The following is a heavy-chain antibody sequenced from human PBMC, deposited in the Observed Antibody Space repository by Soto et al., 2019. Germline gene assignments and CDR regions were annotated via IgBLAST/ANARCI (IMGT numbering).Heavy chain of an antibody. CDR1: GFTFSSYW. V-gene: IGHV3-74*01. D-gene: IGHD3-22*01. Sequence: GGSLRLSCAASGFTFSSYWMHWVRQAPGKGLVWVSRINSDGSSTSYADSVKGRFTISRDNAKNTLYLQMNSLRAEDTAVYYCARASRYYYDSSGYYSTNHFDYWGQGTLVTVPQ. J-gene: IGHJ4*02. CDR3: ARASRYYYDSSGYYSTNHFDY. CDR2: INSDGSST.